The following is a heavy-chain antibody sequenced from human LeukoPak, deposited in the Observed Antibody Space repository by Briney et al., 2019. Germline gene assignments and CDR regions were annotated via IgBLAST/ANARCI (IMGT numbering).Heavy chain of an antibody. CDR2: IYWNDDK. CDR1: GFSLSTSGVG. D-gene: IGHD2-2*01. V-gene: IGHV2-5*01. Sequence: SGPTLVNPTQTLTLTCTFSGFSLSTSGVGVGWIRQPPGKALEWLALIYWNDDKRYSPSLKSRLTITKDTSKNQVVLTMTNMDPVDTATYYCAHSRPAAIARYYFDYWGQGTLVTVSS. J-gene: IGHJ4*02. CDR3: AHSRPAAIARYYFDY.